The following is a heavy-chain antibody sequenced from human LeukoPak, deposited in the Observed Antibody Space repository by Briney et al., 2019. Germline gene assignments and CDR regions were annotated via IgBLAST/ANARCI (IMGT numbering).Heavy chain of an antibody. CDR2: INPSGGST. CDR3: ARFRYSSSWGFDY. V-gene: IGHV1-46*01. Sequence: ASVKVSCKASGYTFTSYYMHWVRQAPGQGLEWMGIINPSGGSTSYAQKFQGRVIMTRDTSISTAYMELSRLRSDDTAVYYCARFRYSSSWGFDYWGQGTLVTVSS. CDR1: GYTFTSYY. J-gene: IGHJ4*02. D-gene: IGHD6-13*01.